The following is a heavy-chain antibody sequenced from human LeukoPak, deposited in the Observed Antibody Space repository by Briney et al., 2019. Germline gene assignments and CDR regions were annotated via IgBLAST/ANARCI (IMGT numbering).Heavy chain of an antibody. CDR1: GYTFTSYD. CDR2: MNPNSGNS. CDR3: ATGDMIALY. V-gene: IGHV1-8*01. Sequence: ASVKASCKASGYTFTSYDINLVRQATGQGLEWMGWMNPNSGNSGSAQKFQDRVTMTRNTSISTAYMELSSLRSEDTAVYYCATGDMIALYWGQGTLVTVSS. D-gene: IGHD3-22*01. J-gene: IGHJ4*02.